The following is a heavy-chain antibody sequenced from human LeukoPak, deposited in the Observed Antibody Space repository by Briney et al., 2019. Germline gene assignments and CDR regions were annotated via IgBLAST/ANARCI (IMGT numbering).Heavy chain of an antibody. CDR1: GFSFSSYW. Sequence: GGSLRLSCTASGFSFSSYWIHWVRQAPGKGLVWVSRINSDGSSTNYADSVKGRFTVSRDNTKNTLYLQMNSLRTDDTALYYCAKDRGGSSQLGDAFDVWGQGTMVSVSS. CDR2: INSDGSST. V-gene: IGHV3-74*01. J-gene: IGHJ3*01. CDR3: AKDRGGSSQLGDAFDV. D-gene: IGHD2-15*01.